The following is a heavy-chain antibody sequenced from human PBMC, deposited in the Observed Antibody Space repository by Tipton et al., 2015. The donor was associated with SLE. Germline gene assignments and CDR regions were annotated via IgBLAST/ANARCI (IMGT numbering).Heavy chain of an antibody. J-gene: IGHJ4*02. Sequence: TLSLTCTVSGGSISSYYWSWIRQPPGKGLEWIGYIYYSGSTNYNPSLKSRVTISVDTSKNQFSLKLSSLTAADTAVYYCARCAGPTVNFDYWGQGTMVTVPS. V-gene: IGHV4-59*01. CDR2: IYYSGST. CDR1: GGSISSYY. CDR3: ARCAGPTVNFDY. D-gene: IGHD4-11*01.